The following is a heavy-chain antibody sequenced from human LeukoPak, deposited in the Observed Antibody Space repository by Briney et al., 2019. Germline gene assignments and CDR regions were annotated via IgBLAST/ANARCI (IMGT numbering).Heavy chain of an antibody. CDR3: ARDRLSGAYYDILTGYYSEGGEFDY. Sequence: PGGSLRLSCAASGFTFSSYSMNWVRQAPGKGLEWVSSISSSSSYIYYADSVKGRFTISRDNAKNSLYLQMNSLRAEDTAVYYCARDRLSGAYYDILTGYYSEGGEFDYWGQGTLVTVSS. CDR2: ISSSSSYI. D-gene: IGHD3-9*01. V-gene: IGHV3-21*01. CDR1: GFTFSSYS. J-gene: IGHJ4*02.